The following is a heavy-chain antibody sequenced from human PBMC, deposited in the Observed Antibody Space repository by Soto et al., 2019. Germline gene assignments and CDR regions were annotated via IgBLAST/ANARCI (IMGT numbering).Heavy chain of an antibody. V-gene: IGHV4-39*01. CDR1: GGSISSSSYY. CDR2: IYYSGST. D-gene: IGHD3-3*01. CDR3: ARLTGGYDFWSGYPNHYYYGMDV. J-gene: IGHJ6*02. Sequence: SSETLSLTCTVSGGSISSSSYYWGWIRQPPGKGLEWIGSIYYSGSTYYNPSLKSRVTISVDTSKNQFSLKLSSVTAADTAVYYCARLTGGYDFWSGYPNHYYYGMDVWGQGTTVTVSS.